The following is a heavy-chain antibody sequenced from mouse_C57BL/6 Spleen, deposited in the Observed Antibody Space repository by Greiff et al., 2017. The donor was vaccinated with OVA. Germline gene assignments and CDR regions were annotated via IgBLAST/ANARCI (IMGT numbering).Heavy chain of an antibody. J-gene: IGHJ4*01. Sequence: QVQLQQPGAELVMPGASVKLSCKASGYTFTSYWMHWVKQRHGQGLEWIGEIDPSDSYTNYNQKFKGKSTLTVDKSSSTAYMQLSSLTSEDSAVYYCAKESLAGTGAMDYWGQGTSVTVSS. D-gene: IGHD4-1*01. CDR1: GYTFTSYW. CDR3: AKESLAGTGAMDY. V-gene: IGHV1-69*01. CDR2: IDPSDSYT.